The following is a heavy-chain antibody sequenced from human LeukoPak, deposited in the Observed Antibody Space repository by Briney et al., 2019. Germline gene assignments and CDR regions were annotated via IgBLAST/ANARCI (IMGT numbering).Heavy chain of an antibody. Sequence: GGSLRLSCAASGLTFSSYAMHWVRQAPGKGLEWVAVISYDGSNKYYADSVKGRFTISRDNSKNTLYLQMNSLRAEDTAVYYCARDSGYSYGTFDYWGQGTLVTVSS. CDR1: GLTFSSYA. D-gene: IGHD5-18*01. CDR3: ARDSGYSYGTFDY. CDR2: ISYDGSNK. J-gene: IGHJ4*02. V-gene: IGHV3-30-3*01.